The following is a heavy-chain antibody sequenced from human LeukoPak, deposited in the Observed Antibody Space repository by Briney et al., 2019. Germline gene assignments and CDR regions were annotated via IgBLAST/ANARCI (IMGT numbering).Heavy chain of an antibody. CDR3: ARYGSRSYYFDY. CDR2: IYYSGST. J-gene: IGHJ4*02. Sequence: PSQTLSLTCTVSGGSISSGGYYWSWLRQHPGKGLEWIGYIYYSGSTYYNPSLKSRVTISVDTSKNQFSLKLSSVTAADTAVYYCARYGSRSYYFDYWGQGTLVTVSS. CDR1: GGSISSGGYY. D-gene: IGHD3-10*01. V-gene: IGHV4-31*03.